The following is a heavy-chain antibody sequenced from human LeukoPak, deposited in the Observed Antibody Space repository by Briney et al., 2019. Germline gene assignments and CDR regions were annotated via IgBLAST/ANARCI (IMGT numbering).Heavy chain of an antibody. V-gene: IGHV4-59*01. D-gene: IGHD6-13*01. CDR2: IYYSGTT. J-gene: IGHJ4*02. CDR3: ARGVYIAAAQYGY. Sequence: SETLSLTCTVSGGSISSYYWSWIRRPPGKGLEWIGCIYYSGTTNYNPSLKSRVTISVDTSKNQFSLKLSSVTAADTAVYYCARGVYIAAAQYGYWGQGTLVTVSS. CDR1: GGSISSYY.